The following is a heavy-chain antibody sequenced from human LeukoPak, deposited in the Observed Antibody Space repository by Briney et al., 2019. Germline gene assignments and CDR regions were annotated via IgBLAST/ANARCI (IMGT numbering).Heavy chain of an antibody. CDR3: ARVKMGATVSNYYYYYMDV. Sequence: GGSLRLSCAASGFTFSSYTMHSVRQAPGKGLEYVSAIISHGGNTHYTNSVKGRFTISRDNSENTLYLQMGSLRAEDMAVYHCARVKMGATVSNYYYYYMDVWGKGTTVTVSS. V-gene: IGHV3-64*01. D-gene: IGHD1-26*01. CDR2: IISHGGNT. J-gene: IGHJ6*03. CDR1: GFTFSSYT.